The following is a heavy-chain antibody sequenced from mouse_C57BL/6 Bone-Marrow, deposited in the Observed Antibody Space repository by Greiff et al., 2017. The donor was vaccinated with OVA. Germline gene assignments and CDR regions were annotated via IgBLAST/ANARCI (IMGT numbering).Heavy chain of an antibody. CDR2: IFPGDGDI. V-gene: IGHV1-82*01. Sequence: VQLQQSGPELVKPGASVKIFCKASGYAFSSSWMNWVKQRPGQGLEWIGRIFPGDGDINYNGKFKGKATLTADKSSSIAYMKFSSLTSEDSAVDFCAREDDYDWYFDVWGTGTTVTVSS. CDR3: AREDDYDWYFDV. J-gene: IGHJ1*03. CDR1: GYAFSSSW. D-gene: IGHD2-4*01.